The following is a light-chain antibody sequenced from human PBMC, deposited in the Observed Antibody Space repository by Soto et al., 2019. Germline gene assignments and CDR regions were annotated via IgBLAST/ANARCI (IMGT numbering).Light chain of an antibody. Sequence: EIVMTQSPATLSVSPGQRAALSSRASQSVSIDLAWYQQTPGQAPRLLIYGASNRATGIPDRFSGSGSGTDFTLTISRLEPEDFAVYYCQQYGSSGTFGQGTKVDIK. CDR3: QQYGSSGT. CDR2: GAS. CDR1: QSVSID. V-gene: IGKV3-20*01. J-gene: IGKJ1*01.